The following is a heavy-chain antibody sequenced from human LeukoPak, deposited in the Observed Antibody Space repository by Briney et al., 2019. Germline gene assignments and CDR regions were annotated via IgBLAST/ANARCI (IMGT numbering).Heavy chain of an antibody. CDR2: INPNSGGT. CDR3: ARLGYCSSTSCYLIDY. J-gene: IGHJ4*02. Sequence: GASVKVFCKASGYTFTDYYMHWVRQAPGQGLEWMGWINPNSGGTNYAQKFQGRVTMTRDTSISTAYMELSRLRSDDTAVYYCARLGYCSSTSCYLIDYWGQGTLVTVSS. CDR1: GYTFTDYY. V-gene: IGHV1-2*02. D-gene: IGHD2-2*01.